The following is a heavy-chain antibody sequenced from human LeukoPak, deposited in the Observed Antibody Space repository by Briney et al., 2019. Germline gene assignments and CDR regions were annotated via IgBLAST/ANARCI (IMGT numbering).Heavy chain of an antibody. J-gene: IGHJ3*02. CDR3: AREWRGSVDAFDI. V-gene: IGHV3-53*01. CDR2: IYSDGST. Sequence: GGSLRLSCAASGFTVSTNYMTWVRQAPGKGLEWVSFIYSDGSTYYADSVKGRFTISRDNSKNTLCLQMNSLRAEDTAVYYCAREWRGSVDAFDIWGQGTMVTVSS. D-gene: IGHD3-10*01. CDR1: GFTVSTNY.